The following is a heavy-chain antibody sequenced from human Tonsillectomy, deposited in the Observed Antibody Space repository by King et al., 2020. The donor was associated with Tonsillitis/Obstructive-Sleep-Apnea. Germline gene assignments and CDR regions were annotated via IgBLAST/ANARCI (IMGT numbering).Heavy chain of an antibody. V-gene: IGHV1-46*01. CDR3: ARLARIAVAGGRWFDP. D-gene: IGHD6-19*01. CDR2: INPSGGST. J-gene: IGHJ5*02. CDR1: GYTFTSYY. Sequence: QLVQSGAEVKKPGASVKVSCKASGYTFTSYYMHWVRQAPGQGLEWMGIINPSGGSTSYAQKFQGRVTMTRDTSTSTVYMELRSLRSEDTAVYYCARLARIAVAGGRWFDPWGQGTLVTVSS.